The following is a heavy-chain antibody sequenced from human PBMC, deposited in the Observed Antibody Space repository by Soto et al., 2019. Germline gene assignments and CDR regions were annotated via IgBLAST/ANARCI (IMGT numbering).Heavy chain of an antibody. CDR1: GYTFTSYY. Sequence: QVQLVQSGAEVKKPGASVKVSCKASGYTFTSYYMHWVRQAPGQGLEWMGIINPSGGSTSYAQKFQGRVTMTRDTSTSTVYMELSSLRSEDTTAYYCARPLYDILTGYSPQELDYWGQGTLVTVSS. CDR3: ARPLYDILTGYSPQELDY. V-gene: IGHV1-46*01. CDR2: INPSGGST. J-gene: IGHJ4*02. D-gene: IGHD3-9*01.